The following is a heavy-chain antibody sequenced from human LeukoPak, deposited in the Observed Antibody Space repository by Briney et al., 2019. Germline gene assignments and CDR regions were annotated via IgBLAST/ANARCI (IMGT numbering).Heavy chain of an antibody. Sequence: GGSLRLSCAASGFMFSLYGIHWVRQAPGKGLEWVSAISGSGGSTYYADSVKGRFTISRDNSKNTLYLQMNSLRAEDTAVYYCAKDSQWLVLGYYYYGMDVWGQGTTVTVSS. CDR2: ISGSGGST. D-gene: IGHD6-19*01. CDR1: GFMFSLYG. J-gene: IGHJ6*02. CDR3: AKDSQWLVLGYYYYGMDV. V-gene: IGHV3-23*01.